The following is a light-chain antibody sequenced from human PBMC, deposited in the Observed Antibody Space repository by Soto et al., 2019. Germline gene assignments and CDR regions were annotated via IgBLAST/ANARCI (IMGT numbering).Light chain of an antibody. V-gene: IGKV3-15*01. J-gene: IGKJ1*01. Sequence: EIVLTQSPGTLSLSPWERASLSFRVGQSVSSNYLAWYQHKPGQSPRLLIYGASARATGIPARFSGGGSGAEYTLTISSLQSEDFAVYYCQQYDKWPRTFGQGTKVDIK. CDR1: QSVSSN. CDR3: QQYDKWPRT. CDR2: GAS.